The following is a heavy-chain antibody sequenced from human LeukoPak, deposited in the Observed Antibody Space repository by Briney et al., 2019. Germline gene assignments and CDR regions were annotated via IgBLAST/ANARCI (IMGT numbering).Heavy chain of an antibody. CDR3: ARSSEGRYYYDSSGFSYYYYYMDV. V-gene: IGHV4-38-2*02. CDR2: IYYSGST. J-gene: IGHJ6*03. D-gene: IGHD3-22*01. CDR1: GYSISSGYY. Sequence: SETLSLTCTVSGYSISSGYYWGWIRQPPGKGLEWIGYIYYSGSTYYNPSLRSRVTISVDTSKNQFSLKLSSETAADTAVYYCARSSEGRYYYDSSGFSYYYYYMDVWGKGTTVTISS.